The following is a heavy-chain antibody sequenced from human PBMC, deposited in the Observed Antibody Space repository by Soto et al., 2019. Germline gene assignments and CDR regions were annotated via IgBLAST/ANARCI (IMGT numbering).Heavy chain of an antibody. CDR2: IDPRDSYS. V-gene: IGHV5-10-1*01. D-gene: IGHD3-3*01. J-gene: IGHJ6*01. CDR1: GYTFSAFW. CDR3: ASLSTGFFTKTTCQHYFGMAV. Sequence: WESLKISSQASGYTFSAFWITWVRQMPVKVLEWMATIDPRDSYSNYSLSFQGHVTISADTSIGSAYLHWSTLEASDTPIYYSASLSTGFFTKTTCQHYFGMAVWGQGTMVPVSS.